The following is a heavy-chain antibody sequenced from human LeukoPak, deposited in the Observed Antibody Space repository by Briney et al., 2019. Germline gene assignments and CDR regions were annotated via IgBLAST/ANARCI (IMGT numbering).Heavy chain of an antibody. CDR3: ARVPHRGVATIINFDY. CDR1: GFTFSRYG. D-gene: IGHD5-12*01. J-gene: IGHJ4*02. Sequence: PGGSLRLSCAASGFTFSRYGMHWVRQAPGKGLEWVAVIWYDGSNKYYADSVKGRFTISRDNSKNTLYLQMNSLRAEDTAVYCCARVPHRGVATIINFDYCGQGTLVTVSS. V-gene: IGHV3-33*01. CDR2: IWYDGSNK.